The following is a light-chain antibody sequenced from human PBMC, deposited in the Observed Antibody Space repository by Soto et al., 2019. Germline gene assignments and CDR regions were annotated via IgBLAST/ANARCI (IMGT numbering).Light chain of an antibody. CDR2: GAS. V-gene: IGKV3-20*01. CDR3: QQYGSSPRT. J-gene: IGKJ1*01. CDR1: QSVNSN. Sequence: EIVMTQSPATLSLSPGERATLSCRASQSVNSNLAWYQQKPGQPPRLLIYGASSRATGIPDRFSGSGSGTDFTLTISRLEPEDFAVYYCQQYGSSPRTFGQGTKVDIK.